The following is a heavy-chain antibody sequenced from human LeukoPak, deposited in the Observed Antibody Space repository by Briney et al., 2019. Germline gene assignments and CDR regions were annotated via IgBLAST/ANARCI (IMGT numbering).Heavy chain of an antibody. V-gene: IGHV3-9*01. CDR2: IAWDSGNT. Sequence: GGSLRLSCVGSGFSLDDYAMHWVRQAPGKGLEWVSSIAWDSGNTAYGDSVKGRFTIPRDNAKNSLYLQMNSLRPEDTAFYYCIKDMGFDLLKDAFEMWGRGTLVTVSS. CDR3: IKDMGFDLLKDAFEM. J-gene: IGHJ3*02. CDR1: GFSLDDYA. D-gene: IGHD1-26*01.